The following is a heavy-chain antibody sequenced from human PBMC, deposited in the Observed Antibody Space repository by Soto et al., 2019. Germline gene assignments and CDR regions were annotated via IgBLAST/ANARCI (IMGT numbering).Heavy chain of an antibody. CDR1: GYTFTNYW. CDR3: ARPIMTSMVTPGGAFEI. Sequence: EVQLVQSGAEVKKPGESLKISCEGFGYTFTNYWIGWVRQMPGKGLEWVGIMYPGDSDTRYSPSFQGQVTISADKSISTAYLQWSSLKASDTAMYYCARPIMTSMVTPGGAFEIWGQGTMVIVSS. D-gene: IGHD4-4*01. J-gene: IGHJ3*02. CDR2: MYPGDSDT. V-gene: IGHV5-51*01.